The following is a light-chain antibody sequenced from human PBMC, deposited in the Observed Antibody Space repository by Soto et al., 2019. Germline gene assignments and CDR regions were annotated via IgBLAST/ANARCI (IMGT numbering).Light chain of an antibody. CDR2: LGS. Sequence: DIVMTQSPLSLPVTPGEPASISCRSSQSLLHSNGYNYLDWYLQKPGQSPQLLIYLGSNRASGVPDRFRGSGSGTEFTLKISRVEAEDFGVYYGMQARQTPRTFGQGTKLEIK. V-gene: IGKV2-28*01. CDR1: QSLLHSNGYNY. CDR3: MQARQTPRT. J-gene: IGKJ2*01.